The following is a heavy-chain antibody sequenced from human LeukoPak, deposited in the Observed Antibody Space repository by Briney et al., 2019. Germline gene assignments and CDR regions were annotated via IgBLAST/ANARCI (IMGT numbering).Heavy chain of an antibody. Sequence: GGSLRLSCSASGFTFSSYAMSWVRQAPGKGLEWVSAISGSGGSTYYADSVKGRFTISRDNSKNTLYLQMNSLRAEDTAVYYCAKDKKQWLATYFFDYWGQGTLVTVSS. CDR2: ISGSGGST. J-gene: IGHJ4*02. CDR1: GFTFSSYA. D-gene: IGHD6-19*01. V-gene: IGHV3-23*01. CDR3: AKDKKQWLATYFFDY.